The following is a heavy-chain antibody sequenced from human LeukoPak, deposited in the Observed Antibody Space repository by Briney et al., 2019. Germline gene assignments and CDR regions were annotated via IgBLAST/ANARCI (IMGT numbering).Heavy chain of an antibody. J-gene: IGHJ4*02. V-gene: IGHV3-23*01. D-gene: IGHD6-19*01. Sequence: GGTLRLSCAASGFTFSSFGMSWVRQAPGKGLEWVSAISSTGGTAYYADSVKGRFTISRDNSKNTLYLQMNSLRAEDTAVYYCAVSGWLDYWGQGTLVTVSS. CDR2: ISSTGGTA. CDR3: AVSGWLDY. CDR1: GFTFSSFG.